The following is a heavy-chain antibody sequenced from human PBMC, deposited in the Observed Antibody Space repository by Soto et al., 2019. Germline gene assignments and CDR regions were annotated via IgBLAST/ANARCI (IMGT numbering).Heavy chain of an antibody. CDR3: ARNVRPYSSSSEDAFDI. J-gene: IGHJ3*02. V-gene: IGHV5-51*01. CDR1: GYSVASYW. CDR2: IYPGDSDT. Sequence: GVSRNISSKGSGYSVASYWSGWVRQMPGKGLEWMGIIYPGDSDTRYSPSFQGQVTISADKSISTAYLQWSSLKASDTAMYYCARNVRPYSSSSEDAFDIWGQGTMVT. D-gene: IGHD6-6*01.